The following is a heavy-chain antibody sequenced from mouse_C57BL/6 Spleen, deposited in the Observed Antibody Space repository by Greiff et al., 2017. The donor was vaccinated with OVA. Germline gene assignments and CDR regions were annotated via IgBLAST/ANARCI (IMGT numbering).Heavy chain of an antibody. J-gene: IGHJ3*01. CDR2: ISSGSSTI. D-gene: IGHD2-4*01. CDR3: ARKRDDYDGAWFAY. V-gene: IGHV5-17*01. CDR1: GFTFSDYG. Sequence: EVQVVESGGGLVKPGGSLKLSCAASGFTFSDYGMHWVRQAPEKGLEWVAYISSGSSTIYYADTVKGRFTISRDNAKNTLFLQMTSLRSEDTAMYYCARKRDDYDGAWFAYWGQGTLVTVSA.